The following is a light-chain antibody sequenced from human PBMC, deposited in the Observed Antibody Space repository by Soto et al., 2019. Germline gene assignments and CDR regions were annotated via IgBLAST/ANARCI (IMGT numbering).Light chain of an antibody. CDR2: GAS. V-gene: IGKV3-20*01. CDR1: QSVSTN. CDR3: QQHGTSPIT. Sequence: EIVLTQSPGTLSLSPGEGATLSCRASQSVSTNFAWYQQRPGQAPRLLFYGASIRATAVPARFTASGSGTDFTLTISRLEPEDFAVYYCQQHGTSPITFGQGTRLEIK. J-gene: IGKJ5*01.